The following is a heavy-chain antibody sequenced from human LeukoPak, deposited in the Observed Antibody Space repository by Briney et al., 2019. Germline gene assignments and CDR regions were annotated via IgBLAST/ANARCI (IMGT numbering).Heavy chain of an antibody. Sequence: GGPLRLSCAPSGFPLSSYGMHWARQAPGKGLEWGAFIRYDGSNKYYADSVKGRFTISRDNSKNTLYLQMNSLRAEDTAVYYCAKDYSRGSGHYWGQGTLVTVSS. V-gene: IGHV3-30*02. J-gene: IGHJ4*02. CDR1: GFPLSSYG. D-gene: IGHD3-10*01. CDR2: IRYDGSNK. CDR3: AKDYSRGSGHY.